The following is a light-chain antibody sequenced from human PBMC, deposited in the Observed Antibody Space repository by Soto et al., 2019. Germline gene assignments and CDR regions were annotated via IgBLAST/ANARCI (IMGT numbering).Light chain of an antibody. V-gene: IGKV1-5*01. J-gene: IGKJ5*01. CDR1: QSISTW. CDR2: DAS. CDR3: QQFNSYPLT. Sequence: DIQMTQSPSSLSASVGDRVSITCRASQSISTWLAWYQQQPGGAPRLLIYDASSLQSGVPSRFSGNGSGTEFTLTISSLQPDDFSTYYCQQFNSYPLTFGQGTRLEIK.